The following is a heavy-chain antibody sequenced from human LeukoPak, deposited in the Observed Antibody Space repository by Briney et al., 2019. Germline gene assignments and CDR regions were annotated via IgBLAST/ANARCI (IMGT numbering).Heavy chain of an antibody. CDR3: ASFYGDYGSDAFDI. CDR2: IKQDGSEK. D-gene: IGHD4-17*01. J-gene: IGHJ3*02. Sequence: GGSLRLSCAASGFTFSSYWMSWVRQAPGKGLEWVANIKQDGSEKYYVDSVKGRFTISRDNAKNSLYLQMNSLRAEDTAVYYCASFYGDYGSDAFDIWGQGTMVTVSS. V-gene: IGHV3-7*01. CDR1: GFTFSSYW.